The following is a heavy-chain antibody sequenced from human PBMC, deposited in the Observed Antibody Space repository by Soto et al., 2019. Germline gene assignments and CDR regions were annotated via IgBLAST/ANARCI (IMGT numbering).Heavy chain of an antibody. V-gene: IGHV4-4*07. D-gene: IGHD6-19*01. CDR1: GGSINTYY. CDR3: ARVAGAKFDF. J-gene: IGHJ4*02. CDR2: IYHSGYT. Sequence: SETLSLTCTISGGSINTYYWSWIRQPAGRGLEWIGRIYHSGYTNPNSSLKSRLTMSVDTSKNQFFLRLSSVTAADTAVYYCARVAGAKFDFWGQGILVTVSS.